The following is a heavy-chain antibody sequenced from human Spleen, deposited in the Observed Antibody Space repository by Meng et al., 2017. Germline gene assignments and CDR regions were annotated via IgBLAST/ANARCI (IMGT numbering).Heavy chain of an antibody. Sequence: GESLKISCGASGFILSSYWMHWVRQAPGKGLLWVSCQAPGKGLLWVSCIYSDERSTTYADSEKGRFTISRDNAKNTLYMEMNSLRAEDTAVYYCAKEDSLRYRYSGSYYTLDAFDIWGQGTMVTVSS. J-gene: IGHJ3*02. D-gene: IGHD1-26*01. CDR3: AKEDSLRYRYSGSYYTLDAFDI. CDR2: IYSDERST. V-gene: IGHV3-74*03. CDR1: GFILSSYW.